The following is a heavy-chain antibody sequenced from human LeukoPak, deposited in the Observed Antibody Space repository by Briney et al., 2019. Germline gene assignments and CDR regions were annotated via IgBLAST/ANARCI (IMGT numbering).Heavy chain of an antibody. CDR1: GFTFDDYA. V-gene: IGHV3-9*01. CDR3: AKGLRPYSGSSIGY. D-gene: IGHD1-26*01. Sequence: GGSLRLSCAASGFTFDDYAMHWVRQAPGKGLEWVSGISWNSGSIGYADSVKGRFTISRDNAKNSLYLQMNSLRAEDTALYYCAKGLRPYSGSSIGYWGQGTLVTVSS. CDR2: ISWNSGSI. J-gene: IGHJ4*02.